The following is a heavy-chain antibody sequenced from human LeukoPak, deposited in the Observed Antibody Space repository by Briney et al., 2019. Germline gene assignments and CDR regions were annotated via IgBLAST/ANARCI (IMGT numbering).Heavy chain of an antibody. CDR1: GFTFSSYP. J-gene: IGHJ4*02. CDR3: AKAMAASSTFEFDN. V-gene: IGHV3-23*01. D-gene: IGHD6-13*01. CDR2: IGDSGVNT. Sequence: GGSLRLSCAASGFTFSSYPMNWVRQAPGKGLAWVSAIGDSGVNTYYADFVKGRFTISRDNSKNTLYLQMTSLRAEDTAVYYCAKAMAASSTFEFDNWGQGTLVTVSS.